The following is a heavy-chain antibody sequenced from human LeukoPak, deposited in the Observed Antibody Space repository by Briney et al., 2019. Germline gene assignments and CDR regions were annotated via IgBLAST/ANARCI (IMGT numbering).Heavy chain of an antibody. Sequence: ASVKVSCKASGYTFTSYYMHWVRQAPGQGLEWMGIINPSGGSTSYAQKFQGRVTMTRDTSTSTVYMELSSLRSEDTAVYYCARLAGTTVVTQTRYYFDYWGQGTLVTVSS. J-gene: IGHJ4*02. CDR1: GYTFTSYY. D-gene: IGHD4-23*01. CDR2: INPSGGST. V-gene: IGHV1-46*01. CDR3: ARLAGTTVVTQTRYYFDY.